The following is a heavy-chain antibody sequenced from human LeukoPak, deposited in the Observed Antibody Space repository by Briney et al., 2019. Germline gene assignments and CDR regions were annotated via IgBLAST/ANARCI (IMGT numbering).Heavy chain of an antibody. J-gene: IGHJ6*02. D-gene: IGHD6-19*01. CDR3: ARDQWLVRRYYYGMDV. CDR2: INHSGST. V-gene: IGHV4-34*01. Sequence: PSETLSLTCAVYGGSFSGCYWSWIRQPPGKGLEWIGEINHSGSTNYNPSLKSRVTISVDTSKNQFSLKLSSVTAADTAVYYCARDQWLVRRYYYGMDVWGQGTTVTVSS. CDR1: GGSFSGCY.